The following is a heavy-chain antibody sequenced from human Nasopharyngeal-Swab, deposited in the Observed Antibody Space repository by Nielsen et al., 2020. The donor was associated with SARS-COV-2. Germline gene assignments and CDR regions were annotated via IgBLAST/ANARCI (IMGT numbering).Heavy chain of an antibody. CDR1: GFTFSSYD. Sequence: GESLQISCAASGFTFSSYDMHWVRQATGKGLEWVSAIGTAGDTYYPGSVKGRFTISRENAKNSLYLQMNSLRAGDTAVYYCARANLGYYYGSGSYAFDIWGQGTMVTVSS. J-gene: IGHJ3*02. D-gene: IGHD3-10*01. V-gene: IGHV3-13*01. CDR2: IGTAGDT. CDR3: ARANLGYYYGSGSYAFDI.